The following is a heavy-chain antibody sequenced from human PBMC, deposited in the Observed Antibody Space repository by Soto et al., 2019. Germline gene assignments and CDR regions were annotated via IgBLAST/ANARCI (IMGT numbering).Heavy chain of an antibody. V-gene: IGHV3-23*01. CDR2: ISGSGGST. Sequence: GGSLTLSCAASGFTFSRYAMSWVRQAPGKGLEWVSAISGSGGSTYYADSVKGRFTISRDNSKNTLYLQMNSLRAEDTAVYYCAKVELIVVVRSDLDAFDIWGQGTMVTVSS. CDR1: GFTFSRYA. CDR3: AKVELIVVVRSDLDAFDI. J-gene: IGHJ3*02. D-gene: IGHD3-22*01.